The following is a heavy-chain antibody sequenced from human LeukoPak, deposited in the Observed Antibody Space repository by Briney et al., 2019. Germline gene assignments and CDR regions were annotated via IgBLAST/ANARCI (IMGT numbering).Heavy chain of an antibody. CDR1: GFTFSSHS. CDR3: VRASDVVATAD. Sequence: GGSLRLSCVASGFTFSSHSMNWVRHAPGKGLVWVSRINSDGSSTTYADSVKGRFTISRDNAKNMVYLQMNSLRAEDTAVYYCVRASDVVATADWGQGTTVTVSS. CDR2: INSDGSST. D-gene: IGHD5-12*01. V-gene: IGHV3-74*03. J-gene: IGHJ6*02.